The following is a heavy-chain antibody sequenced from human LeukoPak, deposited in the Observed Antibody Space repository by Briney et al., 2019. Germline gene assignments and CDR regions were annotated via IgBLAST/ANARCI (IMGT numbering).Heavy chain of an antibody. CDR2: IYYRGSS. J-gene: IGHJ6*03. CDR1: GASISSNNYH. V-gene: IGHV4-39*01. CDR3: ARQSAGMDV. Sequence: SETLSLTCTVSGASISSNNYHWGWVRQPPRKGLEWIGNIYYRGSSYYNPSLKSRVTMSVDTSKNEFSLKLSSVTAADTAVYYCARQSAGMDVWGKGTTVTISS.